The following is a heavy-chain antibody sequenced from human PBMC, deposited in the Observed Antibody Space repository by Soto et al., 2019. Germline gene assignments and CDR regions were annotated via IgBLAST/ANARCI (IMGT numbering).Heavy chain of an antibody. J-gene: IGHJ4*02. CDR3: TRDKIAAAGTIFDY. D-gene: IGHD6-13*01. V-gene: IGHV3-49*03. CDR1: GFPFGDYS. Sequence: PGGSLRLSCTASGFPFGDYSMSWFRQAPGKGLAWVGFIRSNAYGGTTEYAASVKGRFTISRDDPKSIAYLQMNSLKTEDTAVYYCTRDKIAAAGTIFDYWGQGTLVTVSS. CDR2: IRSNAYGGTT.